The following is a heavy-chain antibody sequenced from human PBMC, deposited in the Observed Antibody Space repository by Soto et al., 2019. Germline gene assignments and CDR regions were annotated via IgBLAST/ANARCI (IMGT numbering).Heavy chain of an antibody. J-gene: IGHJ6*02. D-gene: IGHD5-18*01. CDR2: IDHGGST. Sequence: SDTLSLTYAVYGVSFSGYYWSWIRHPPGKGLEWIGEIDHGGSTNYNPSLESRVTISFDTSRNQFSLKLKSVTAADTAVYFCARVGGYSYHLYGMDVWGQGTTVTVSS. V-gene: IGHV4-34*01. CDR1: GVSFSGYY. CDR3: ARVGGYSYHLYGMDV.